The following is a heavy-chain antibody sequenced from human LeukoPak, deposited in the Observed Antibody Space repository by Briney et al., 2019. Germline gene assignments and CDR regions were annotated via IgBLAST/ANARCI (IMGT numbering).Heavy chain of an antibody. J-gene: IGHJ1*01. V-gene: IGHV1-18*01. CDR2: ISAYNGNT. Sequence: ASVKVSCKASGYTFTSYGISWVRQAPGQGLEWMGWISAYNGNTNYAQKLQGRVTMTTDTSTSTAYMELRGLRSDDTAVYYCARDQALYDSSGYYEPFLPLTNLEYFQHWGQGTLVTVSS. CDR1: GYTFTSYG. D-gene: IGHD3-22*01. CDR3: ARDQALYDSSGYYEPFLPLTNLEYFQH.